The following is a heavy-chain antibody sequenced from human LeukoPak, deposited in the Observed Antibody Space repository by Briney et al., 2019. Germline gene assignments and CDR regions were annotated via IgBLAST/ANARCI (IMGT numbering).Heavy chain of an antibody. CDR1: GFTFSSSA. D-gene: IGHD5-24*01. V-gene: IGHV1-58*01. Sequence: SPKVSSVPSGFTFSSSAVQSVRHARRQRREWIGWIVVGSGITNYAQKFQERVTITRDMSTSTAYMELSSLRSEDTAVYYCAADRGYYYYGMDVWGKGTTVTVSS. CDR3: AADRGYYYYGMDV. CDR2: IVVGSGIT. J-gene: IGHJ6*04.